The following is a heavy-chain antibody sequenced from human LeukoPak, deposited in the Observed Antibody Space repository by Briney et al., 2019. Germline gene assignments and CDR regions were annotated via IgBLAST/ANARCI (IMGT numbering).Heavy chain of an antibody. J-gene: IGHJ3*02. V-gene: IGHV4-59*01. CDR2: IYYSGST. D-gene: IGHD3-22*01. CDR1: GGSISSYY. Sequence: SETLSLTCTVSGGSISSYYWSWIRQPPGKGLEWIGYIYYSGSTNYNPTLKSRVTISVDTSKNQFSLKLSSVTAADTAVYYCAREPYYYDSSGYYRAFDIWGQGTMVTVSS. CDR3: AREPYYYDSSGYYRAFDI.